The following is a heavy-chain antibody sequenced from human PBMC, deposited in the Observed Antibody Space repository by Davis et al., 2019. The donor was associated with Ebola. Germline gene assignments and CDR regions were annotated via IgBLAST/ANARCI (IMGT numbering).Heavy chain of an antibody. CDR1: GYSFTSYW. J-gene: IGHJ3*02. CDR2: IYTGDSDT. Sequence: KVSCKGSGYSFTSYWIGWVRQMPGKGLEWLGIIYTGDSDTRYSPSFRGQVPISADKSANTAFLQWRSLKASDTAIYYCATLRRTITGMDDGFDIWGHGTMVTVSS. CDR3: ATLRRTITGMDDGFDI. V-gene: IGHV5-51*01. D-gene: IGHD1-20*01.